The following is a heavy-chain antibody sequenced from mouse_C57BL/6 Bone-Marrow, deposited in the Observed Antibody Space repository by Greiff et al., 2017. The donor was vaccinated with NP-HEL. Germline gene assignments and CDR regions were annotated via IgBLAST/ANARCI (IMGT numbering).Heavy chain of an antibody. CDR2: IWTGGGT. D-gene: IGHD1-1*01. CDR3: ARNSGTTVRNYAMDY. CDR1: GFSLTSYA. Sequence: VKLMESGPGLVAPSQSLSITCTVSGFSLTSYAISWVRPPPGKGLEWLGVIWTGGGTNYNSALKSRLSISKDNSKSQVFLKMNSLQTDDTARYYCARNSGTTVRNYAMDYWGQGTSVTVSS. J-gene: IGHJ4*01. V-gene: IGHV2-9-1*01.